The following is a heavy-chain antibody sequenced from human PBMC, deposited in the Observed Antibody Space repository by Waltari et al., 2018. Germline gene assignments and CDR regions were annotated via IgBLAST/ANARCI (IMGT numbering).Heavy chain of an antibody. CDR2: IHPNSGAT. D-gene: IGHD3-10*01. CDR3: ARAWFNSGFDY. Sequence: QVQLEQSGAEVKRPGASVKVSCKASGYTFPANYVHWVRQAPGQGLEWMGWIHPNSGATDDAQQFQGRVTRTLDTSISTLYMELSRLGSDDTAVYYGARAWFNSGFDYWGQGSLVTVSS. CDR1: GYTFPANY. V-gene: IGHV1-2*02. J-gene: IGHJ4*02.